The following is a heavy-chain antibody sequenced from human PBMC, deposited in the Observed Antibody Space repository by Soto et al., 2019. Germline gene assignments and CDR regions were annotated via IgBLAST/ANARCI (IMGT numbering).Heavy chain of an antibody. CDR3: AKIGGSSYYFDY. D-gene: IGHD2-15*01. J-gene: IGHJ4*02. CDR2: LNGDGSST. V-gene: IGHV3-74*01. CDR1: GFTFSDYW. Sequence: QPGGSLRLSSAASGFTFSDYWMHWVRQAPGKGLVWVSHLNGDGSSTTYADSVKGRFTISRDNAKNTLYLQLNSLRAEDTAVYYCAKIGGSSYYFDYWGQGTLVTVAS.